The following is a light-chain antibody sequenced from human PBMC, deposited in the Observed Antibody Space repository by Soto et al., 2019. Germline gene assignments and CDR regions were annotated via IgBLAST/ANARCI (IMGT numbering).Light chain of an antibody. CDR1: SSDVGSNNV. Sequence: QSALTQPASASGSPGQSVTISCTGTSSDVGSNNVVSWYQQNPGKAPKLMIYEVSKRPSGISDRFSGSKSGNTASLTISGLQAEDEADYYCCSYAGSSSWVFGGGTKLTVL. J-gene: IGLJ3*02. CDR3: CSYAGSSSWV. V-gene: IGLV2-23*02. CDR2: EVS.